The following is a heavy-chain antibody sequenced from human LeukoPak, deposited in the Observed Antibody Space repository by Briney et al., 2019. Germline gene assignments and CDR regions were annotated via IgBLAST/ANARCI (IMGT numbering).Heavy chain of an antibody. D-gene: IGHD3-10*01. J-gene: IGHJ3*01. V-gene: IGHV4-30-4*01. CDR3: ARAYFFGSGSYYAFDV. CDR2: IYYSGDD. CDR1: GCSIRSADHY. Sequence: SQTLSLTCTLSGCSIRSADHYWSWLRQPPGSPLQCIRDIYYSGDDYYNPSLKSRFTISVDTSANQFSLKLNSLTAADTAVYYCARAYFFGSGSYYAFDVWGQGTVVTVSS.